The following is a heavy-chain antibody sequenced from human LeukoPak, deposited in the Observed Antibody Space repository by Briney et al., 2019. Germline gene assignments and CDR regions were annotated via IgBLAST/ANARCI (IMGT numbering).Heavy chain of an antibody. V-gene: IGHV4-59*08. CDR3: ARHNGRPYDFWSGYNDY. D-gene: IGHD3-3*01. CDR2: IYYSGST. J-gene: IGHJ4*02. CDR1: GGSISSYY. Sequence: SETLSLTCTVSGGSISSYYWSWIRQPPGKGLEWIGYIYYSGSTNYNPSLKSRVTISVDTSKNQFSLKLSSVTAADTAVYYCARHNGRPYDFWSGYNDYWAREPWSPSPQ.